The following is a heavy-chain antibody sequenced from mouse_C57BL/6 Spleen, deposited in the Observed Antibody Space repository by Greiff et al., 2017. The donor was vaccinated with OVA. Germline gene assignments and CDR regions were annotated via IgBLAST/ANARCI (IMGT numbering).Heavy chain of an antibody. J-gene: IGHJ2*01. Sequence: EVHLVESGGGLVKPGGSLKLSCAASGFTFSSHAMSWVRQTPEKRLEWVATISDGGSYTYYPDNVKGRFTISRDNAKNNLFLQMSHLKSEDTAMYYCARGTGTGGYWGQGTTLTVSS. V-gene: IGHV5-4*01. CDR1: GFTFSSHA. CDR3: ARGTGTGGY. CDR2: ISDGGSYT. D-gene: IGHD4-1*01.